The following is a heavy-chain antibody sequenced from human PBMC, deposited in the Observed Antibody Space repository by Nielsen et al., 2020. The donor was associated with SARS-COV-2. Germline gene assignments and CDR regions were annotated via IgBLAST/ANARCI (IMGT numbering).Heavy chain of an antibody. V-gene: IGHV3-11*05. CDR2: MSGSSSYI. J-gene: IGHJ2*01. D-gene: IGHD6-19*01. CDR3: ARVAGTPPVSYSYFDL. Sequence: GESLKISCAGSGFTFSDYYMSWIRQAPGKGLEWVAQMSGSSSYIHYADSVKGRYTISKDSAKNSLNLQMNSLRAEDTAVYYCARVAGTPPVSYSYFDLWGRGTLVTVSS. CDR1: GFTFSDYY.